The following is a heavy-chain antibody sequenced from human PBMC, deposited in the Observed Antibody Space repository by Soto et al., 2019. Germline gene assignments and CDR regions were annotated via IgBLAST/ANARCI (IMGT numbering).Heavy chain of an antibody. D-gene: IGHD4-17*01. CDR1: GFSLSNARMG. Sequence: QVTLKESGPVLVKPTETLTLTCTVSGFSLSNARMGVSWIRQPPGKALEWLAHIFSNDEKSYSTSLKSRLTISKDTSKSQVVLTMTNMDPVDTATYYCARMESHLRWTIRGHYYYYGMDVWGQGTTVTVSS. V-gene: IGHV2-26*01. J-gene: IGHJ6*02. CDR2: IFSNDEK. CDR3: ARMESHLRWTIRGHYYYYGMDV.